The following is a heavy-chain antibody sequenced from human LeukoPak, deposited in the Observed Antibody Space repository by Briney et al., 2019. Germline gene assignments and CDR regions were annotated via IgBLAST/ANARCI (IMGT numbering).Heavy chain of an antibody. Sequence: SETLSLTCTFSGGSISSYYWSWIRQPAGKGLEWIGRIHTSGSTNYNPSLKSRVTMSVDTSKNQFSLKLSSVTAADTAVYYCARQSTSIVVVPAAMGWFDPWGQGTLVTVSS. CDR2: IHTSGST. V-gene: IGHV4-4*07. CDR3: ARQSTSIVVVPAAMGWFDP. D-gene: IGHD2-2*01. CDR1: GGSISSYY. J-gene: IGHJ5*02.